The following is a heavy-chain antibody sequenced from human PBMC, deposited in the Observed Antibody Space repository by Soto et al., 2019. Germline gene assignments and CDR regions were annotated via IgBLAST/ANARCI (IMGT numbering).Heavy chain of an antibody. V-gene: IGHV4-4*02. CDR3: ADSYGSQDSAFDI. J-gene: IGHJ3*02. CDR2: IYHSGST. CDR1: GGSISSSNW. Sequence: QVQLQESGPGLVKPSGTLSLTCAVSGGSISSSNWWSWVRQPPGKGLERIGEIYHSGSTNYNQTLKRRVTISVDKSKNQFSLKLSSVTAADTAVYYCADSYGSQDSAFDIWGQGTMVTVSS. D-gene: IGHD1-26*01.